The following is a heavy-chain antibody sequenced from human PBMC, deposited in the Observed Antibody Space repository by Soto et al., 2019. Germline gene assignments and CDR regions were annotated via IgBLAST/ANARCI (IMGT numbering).Heavy chain of an antibody. CDR3: VKAGTMTGTGTTPRSFDI. Sequence: GGSLRLSCAASGFTFSSYGMHWVRQAPGKGLEWVAVISSDGSNKYYADSVKGRFTISRDNSKDTVYLQMHSLRAEDTAVYFCVKAGTMTGTGTTPRSFDIWGRGTMVTVSS. J-gene: IGHJ3*02. V-gene: IGHV3-30*18. D-gene: IGHD1-1*01. CDR1: GFTFSSYG. CDR2: ISSDGSNK.